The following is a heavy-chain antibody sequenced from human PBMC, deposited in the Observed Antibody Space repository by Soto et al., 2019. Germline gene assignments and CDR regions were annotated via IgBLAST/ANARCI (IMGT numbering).Heavy chain of an antibody. CDR1: GGTFSSYA. Sequence: SVKVSWKASGGTFSSYAISWVRQAPGQGLEWMGGIIPIFGTANYAQKFQGRVTITADESTSTAYMELSSLRSEDTAVYYCARKSYYDSSGYSIYYYYYGMDVWGQGTTVTVSS. CDR3: ARKSYYDSSGYSIYYYYYGMDV. D-gene: IGHD3-22*01. V-gene: IGHV1-69*13. J-gene: IGHJ6*02. CDR2: IIPIFGTA.